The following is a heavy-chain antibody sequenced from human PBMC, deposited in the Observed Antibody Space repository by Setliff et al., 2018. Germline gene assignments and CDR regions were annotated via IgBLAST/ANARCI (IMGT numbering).Heavy chain of an antibody. J-gene: IGHJ3*02. CDR1: GYTLTNYY. D-gene: IGHD3-3*01. V-gene: IGHV1-46*03. CDR2: INPSGGLT. Sequence: VSVKVSCKASGYTLTNYYMHWVRQAPGQGLEWMGIINPSGGLTRYAQKFQGRVTMTRDTSTSTVYMEVSSLRSEDTAVYYCARDRYYNSWSGTSITAPHDAFDIWGQGTMVTVSS. CDR3: ARDRYYNSWSGTSITAPHDAFDI.